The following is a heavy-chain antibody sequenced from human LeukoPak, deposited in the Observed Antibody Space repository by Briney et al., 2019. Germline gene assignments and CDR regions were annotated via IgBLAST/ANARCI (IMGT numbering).Heavy chain of an antibody. Sequence: PGGSLRLSCAASGFTFSSYAMHWGRQAPGKGLGWVAVISYDGNNKYYADSVKGRFTISRDNSKNTLYLQMNSLRAEDTAVYYCARVQPLSYAEDYWGQGTLVTVSS. J-gene: IGHJ4*02. V-gene: IGHV3-30*04. D-gene: IGHD2-2*01. CDR1: GFTFSSYA. CDR2: ISYDGNNK. CDR3: ARVQPLSYAEDY.